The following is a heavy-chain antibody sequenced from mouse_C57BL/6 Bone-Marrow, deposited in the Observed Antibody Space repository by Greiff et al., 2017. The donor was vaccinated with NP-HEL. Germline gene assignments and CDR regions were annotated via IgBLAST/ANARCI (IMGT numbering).Heavy chain of an antibody. V-gene: IGHV1-50*01. CDR3: AREMDY. CDR2: IDPSDSYT. CDR1: GYTFTSYW. Sequence: QVQLKQPGAELVKPGASVKLSCKASGYTFTSYWMQWVKQRPGQGLEWIGEIDPSDSYTNYNQKFKGKATLTVDTSSSTAYMQLSSLTSEDSAVYYCAREMDYWGQGTSVTVSS. J-gene: IGHJ4*01.